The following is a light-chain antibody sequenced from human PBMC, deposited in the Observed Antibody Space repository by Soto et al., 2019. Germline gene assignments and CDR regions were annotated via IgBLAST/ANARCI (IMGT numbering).Light chain of an antibody. CDR1: SNDVGGYNY. CDR3: SSYTTTTTSCV. V-gene: IGLV2-14*01. CDR2: DVT. Sequence: QSVLTQPASVSGSPGQSITISCTGTSNDVGGYNYVSWYQQYPGKAPKLIIYDVTNRPSGVSTRFSGSKSGNRASLTISGLQAEDEADYYCSSYTTTTTSCVFGTGTKVTGL. J-gene: IGLJ1*01.